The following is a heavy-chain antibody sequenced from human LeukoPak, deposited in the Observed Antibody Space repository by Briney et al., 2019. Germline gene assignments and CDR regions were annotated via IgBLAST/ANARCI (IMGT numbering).Heavy chain of an antibody. D-gene: IGHD6-6*01. CDR3: TRNDNWGGSSSYPDH. CDR2: ISGIGGYT. V-gene: IGHV3-11*06. J-gene: IGHJ4*02. CDR1: GFTFSDYY. Sequence: GGSLRLSCAASGFTFSDYYMNWTRQTPGKGLEWVSYISGIGGYTNYADSVKGRFTISRDNGKNSLYLQMNSLRAEDTAVYYCTRNDNWGGSSSYPDHWGQGTLVTVSS.